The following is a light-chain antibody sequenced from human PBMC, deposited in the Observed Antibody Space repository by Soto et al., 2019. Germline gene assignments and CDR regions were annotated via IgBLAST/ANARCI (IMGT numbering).Light chain of an antibody. J-gene: IGLJ1*01. Sequence: QSVLTQPPSVSGVPGQMVTISCTGNTSNIGAGYDVHWYRQLPGTAPKLLIYGNTNRPSGVPDRFSGSKSGTSASLAITGLQADDEADYYCSSYSSGSTLYVFGTGTKLTVL. CDR1: TSNIGAGYD. CDR2: GNT. CDR3: SSYSSGSTLYV. V-gene: IGLV1-40*01.